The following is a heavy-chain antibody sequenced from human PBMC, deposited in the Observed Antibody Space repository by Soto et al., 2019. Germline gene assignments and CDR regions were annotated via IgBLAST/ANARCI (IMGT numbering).Heavy chain of an antibody. CDR3: ARPPAVYDSSGYYYPPEYFQH. V-gene: IGHV1-69*13. D-gene: IGHD3-22*01. Sequence: SVKVCCKASGGTFSSYAISWVRQAPGQGLEWMGGIIPIFGTANYAQKFQGRVTITADESTSTAYMELSSLRSEDTAVYYCARPPAVYDSSGYYYPPEYFQHWGQGTLVTVSS. CDR2: IIPIFGTA. J-gene: IGHJ1*01. CDR1: GGTFSSYA.